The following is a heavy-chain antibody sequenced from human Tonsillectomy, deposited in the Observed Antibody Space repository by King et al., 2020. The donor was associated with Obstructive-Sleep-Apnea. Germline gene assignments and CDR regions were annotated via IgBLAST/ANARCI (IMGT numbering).Heavy chain of an antibody. Sequence: VQLQESGPGLVKPSETLSLTCTVSGASITSYYWSWIRQPPGKGLEWIGYIYHSGSTSYNPSLESRLTISVDTPKNQFSLKLSSVTAADTAVYYCARDNLGGAAYYWGQGTLVTVSS. J-gene: IGHJ4*02. D-gene: IGHD3-16*01. CDR2: IYHSGST. CDR1: GASITSYY. CDR3: ARDNLGGAAYY. V-gene: IGHV4-59*01.